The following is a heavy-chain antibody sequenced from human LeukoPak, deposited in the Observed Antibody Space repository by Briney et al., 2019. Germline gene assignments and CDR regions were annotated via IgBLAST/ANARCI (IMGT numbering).Heavy chain of an antibody. D-gene: IGHD4-17*01. V-gene: IGHV4-39*01. Sequence: SETLSLTCTVSGGSISSSSYYWGWIRQPPGKGLEWNGSIYYSGSTYYNPSLKSRVTMSVDTSKNQFSLKLSSVTAADTAVYYCARHDYGDYGPFDYWGQGILGTVSS. CDR1: GGSISSSSYY. CDR3: ARHDYGDYGPFDY. J-gene: IGHJ4*02. CDR2: IYYSGST.